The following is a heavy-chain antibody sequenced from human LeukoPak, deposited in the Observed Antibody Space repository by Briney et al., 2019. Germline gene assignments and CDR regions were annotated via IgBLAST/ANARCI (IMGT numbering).Heavy chain of an antibody. J-gene: IGHJ5*02. CDR1: GYTFTSYA. CDR3: ARDYVVVPAARDWFDP. Sequence: GASVNVSCTASGYTFTSYAMNWVRQAPGQGLEWMGWINTNTGNPTYAQGFTGRFVFSLDTSVSTAYLQISSLKAEDTAVYYCARDYVVVPAARDWFDPWGQGTLVTVSS. V-gene: IGHV7-4-1*02. CDR2: INTNTGNP. D-gene: IGHD2-2*01.